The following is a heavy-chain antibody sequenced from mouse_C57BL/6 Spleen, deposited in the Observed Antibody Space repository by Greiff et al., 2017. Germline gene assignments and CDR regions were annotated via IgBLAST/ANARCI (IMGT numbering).Heavy chain of an antibody. CDR3: ARKWGYAMDY. J-gene: IGHJ4*01. V-gene: IGHV1-59*01. CDR1: GYTFTSYW. CDR2: IDPSDSYT. Sequence: QVQLQQPGAELVRPGTSVKLSCKASGYTFTSYWMHWVKPRPGQGLEWIGVIDPSDSYTNYNQKFKGKATLTVDTSSSTAYMQLSSLTSEDSAVYYCARKWGYAMDYWGQGTSVTVSS.